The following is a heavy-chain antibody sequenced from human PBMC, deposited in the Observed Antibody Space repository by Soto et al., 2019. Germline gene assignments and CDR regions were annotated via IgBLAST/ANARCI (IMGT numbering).Heavy chain of an antibody. CDR2: ISYDGSNK. V-gene: IGHV3-30*18. J-gene: IGHJ4*02. D-gene: IGHD1-26*01. Sequence: QVQLVESGGSVVQPGRSLRLSCAASGFTFSSDGMHWVRQAPGKRLEWVAVISYDGSNKYYADSVKGRFTISRDNSKNTLYLQMNSLRAEDTAVYYCAKDASSGRPFDYWGQGTLVTVSS. CDR3: AKDASSGRPFDY. CDR1: GFTFSSDG.